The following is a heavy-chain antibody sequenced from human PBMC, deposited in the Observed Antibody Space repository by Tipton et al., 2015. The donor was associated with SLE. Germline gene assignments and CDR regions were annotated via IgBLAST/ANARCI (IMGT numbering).Heavy chain of an antibody. CDR2: IYYSGST. CDR3: ARDGSSWGSDY. Sequence: TLSLTCTVSGGSISSYYWSWIRQPPGKGLEWIGYIYYSGSTNYNPSLKSRVTISVDTSKNQFSLKLSSVTAADTAVYYCARDGSSWGSDYWGQGTLVTVSS. CDR1: GGSISSYY. V-gene: IGHV4-59*01. J-gene: IGHJ4*02. D-gene: IGHD6-13*01.